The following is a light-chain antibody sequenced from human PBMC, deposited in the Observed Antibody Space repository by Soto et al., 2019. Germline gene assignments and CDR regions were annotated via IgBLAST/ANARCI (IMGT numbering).Light chain of an antibody. V-gene: IGKV1-33*01. J-gene: IGKJ3*01. CDR2: DAS. CDR1: QEISNA. CDR3: QQYYYLPL. Sequence: DIQMTQSPSSLSASVGDRVTITCQAGQEISNALSWYQLKLGKAPRLLIYDASNLETGVPPRFSGSGSGTAFTFIISSLQPEDVATYYCQQYYYLPLFGPGTKVDIK.